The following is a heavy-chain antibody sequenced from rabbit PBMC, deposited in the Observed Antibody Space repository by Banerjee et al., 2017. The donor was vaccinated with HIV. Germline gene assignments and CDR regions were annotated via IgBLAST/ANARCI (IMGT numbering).Heavy chain of an antibody. D-gene: IGHD6-1*01. CDR1: GFSFSNKYV. Sequence: QEQLVESGGDLVKPEGSLTLTCTASGFSFSNKYVMCWVRQAPGKGLEWIACINTISGDTVYATWAKGRFTISKASWTTVTLKMTSLTAADTATYFCARENGDAGYGSDLWGPGTLVTVS. CDR2: INTISGDT. J-gene: IGHJ4*01. CDR3: ARENGDAGYGSDL. V-gene: IGHV1S45*01.